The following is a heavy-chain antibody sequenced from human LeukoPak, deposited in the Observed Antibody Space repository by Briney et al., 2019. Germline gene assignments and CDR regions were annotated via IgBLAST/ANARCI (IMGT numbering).Heavy chain of an antibody. V-gene: IGHV4-34*01. CDR3: ASSVVVVPAAPLDY. Sequence: SETLSLTCAVYGGSFSGYYWSWIRQPPGQGLEWIGEINHSGSTNYNPSLKSRVTISVDTSKNQFSLKLSSVTAADTAVYYCASSVVVVPAAPLDYWGQGTLVTVSS. CDR2: INHSGST. J-gene: IGHJ4*02. D-gene: IGHD2-2*01. CDR1: GGSFSGYY.